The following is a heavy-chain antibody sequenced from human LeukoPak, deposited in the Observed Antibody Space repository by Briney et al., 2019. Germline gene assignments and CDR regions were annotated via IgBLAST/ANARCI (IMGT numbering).Heavy chain of an antibody. CDR3: AKEEGGYSSGWQYDY. V-gene: IGHV3-30*02. CDR1: GFTFSSYG. J-gene: IGHJ4*02. CDR2: IRYDGSNK. D-gene: IGHD6-19*01. Sequence: GGSLRLSCAASGFTFSSYGMHWVRQAPGKGLEWVAFIRYDGSNKYYADSVKGRFTISRDNSKNTLYLQMNSLRAEDTAVYYCAKEEGGYSSGWQYDYWGQGTLVTVSS.